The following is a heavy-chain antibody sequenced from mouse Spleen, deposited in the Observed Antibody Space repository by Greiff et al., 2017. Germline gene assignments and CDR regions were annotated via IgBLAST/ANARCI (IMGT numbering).Heavy chain of an antibody. CDR1: GYTFTSYG. CDR3: ARGNYSYYSYDDSFFDY. V-gene: IGHV1-81*01. Sequence: QVQLKESGAELARPGASVKLSCKASGYTFTSYGISWVKQRTGQGLEWIGEIYPRSGNTYYNEKFKGKATLTADKSSSTAYMELRSLTSEDSAVYFCARGNYSYYSYDDSFFDYWGQGTTLTVSS. J-gene: IGHJ2*01. CDR2: IYPRSGNT. D-gene: IGHD2-12*01.